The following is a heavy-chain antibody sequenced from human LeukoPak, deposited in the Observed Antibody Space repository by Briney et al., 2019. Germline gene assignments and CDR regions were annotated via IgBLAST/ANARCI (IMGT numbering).Heavy chain of an antibody. CDR1: GGSFSGYY. D-gene: IGHD2-2*02. V-gene: IGHV4-34*01. CDR3: ARAPPCSSTSCYTIDY. CDR2: INHSGST. J-gene: IGHJ4*02. Sequence: SETLSLTCAVYGGSFSGYYWSWIRQPPGKGLEWIGEINHSGSTNYNPSLKSRVTISVDTSNSQFSLKLSSVTAADTAVYYCARAPPCSSTSCYTIDYWGQGTLVTVSS.